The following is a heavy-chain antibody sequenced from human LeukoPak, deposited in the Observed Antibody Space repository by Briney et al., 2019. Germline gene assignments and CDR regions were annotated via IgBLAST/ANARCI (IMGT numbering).Heavy chain of an antibody. D-gene: IGHD6-13*01. V-gene: IGHV5-51*01. CDR1: GYSFTSYW. CDR3: ARRDGAAAGTFYYYGMDV. CDR2: IYPGDSDT. Sequence: HGESLKISCKGSGYSFTSYWIGWVRQMPGKGLEWMGIIYPGDSDTRYSPSFQGQVTISADKSISTAYLQWSSLKASDTAMYYCARRDGAAAGTFYYYGMDVWGQGTTVTVSS. J-gene: IGHJ6*02.